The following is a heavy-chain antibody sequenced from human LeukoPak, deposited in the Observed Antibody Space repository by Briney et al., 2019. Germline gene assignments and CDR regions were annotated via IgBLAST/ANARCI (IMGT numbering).Heavy chain of an antibody. D-gene: IGHD5-18*01. CDR1: GYTFKSHT. CDR3: ARSAGLKYSYGYASTTLWDY. Sequence: EASVKVSCKASGYTFKSHTMNWVRQAPGQGPEWMGWIDTNTGNPTYAQGFTGRFVFSLDTSVSTAYLQIGSLKAEDTAVYYCARSAGLKYSYGYASTTLWDYWGQGTLVTVSS. CDR2: IDTNTGNP. V-gene: IGHV7-4-1*01. J-gene: IGHJ4*02.